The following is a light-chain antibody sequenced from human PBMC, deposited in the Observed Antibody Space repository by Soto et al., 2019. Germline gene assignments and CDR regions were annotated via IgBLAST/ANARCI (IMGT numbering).Light chain of an antibody. CDR1: SNDVGGYNF. J-gene: IGLJ2*01. Sequence: QSALTQPRSVSGSPGQSVTISCTGTSNDVGGYNFVSWYQQHPGKVPKLFKYDVSRRPSGVPDRFSGSKSGNTASLTISGLQAEDEADYYCSSYAGSYTLVFGGGTKVTVL. CDR2: DVS. V-gene: IGLV2-11*01. CDR3: SSYAGSYTLV.